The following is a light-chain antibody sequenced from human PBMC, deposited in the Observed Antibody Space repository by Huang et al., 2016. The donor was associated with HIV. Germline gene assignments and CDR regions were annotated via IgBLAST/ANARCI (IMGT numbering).Light chain of an antibody. Sequence: EIVMTQSPATLSVSPGERATLSCRASQGVSSNLAWYQQEPSQAPRLLIYGASTRATGIPARFSGSGSGTEFTLTINSLQSEDFAVYYCQQYNKWPPTFGQGTKVEIK. CDR2: GAS. CDR1: QGVSSN. V-gene: IGKV3-15*01. CDR3: QQYNKWPPT. J-gene: IGKJ1*01.